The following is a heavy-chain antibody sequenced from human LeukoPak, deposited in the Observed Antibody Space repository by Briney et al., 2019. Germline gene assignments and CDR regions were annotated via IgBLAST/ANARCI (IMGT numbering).Heavy chain of an antibody. CDR1: GGTFSSYE. V-gene: IGHV1-8*01. CDR2: MNPNRGTT. CDR3: ARDYYGSKSSSFDP. Sequence: GASVKVSCKASGGTFSSYEISWVRLATGQGLEWMGWMNPNRGTTGYAQKFQGRVTLTRNTSISTAYMELSSLRSEDTAVYYCARDYYGSKSSSFDPWGQGTLVTVSS. J-gene: IGHJ5*02. D-gene: IGHD3-10*01.